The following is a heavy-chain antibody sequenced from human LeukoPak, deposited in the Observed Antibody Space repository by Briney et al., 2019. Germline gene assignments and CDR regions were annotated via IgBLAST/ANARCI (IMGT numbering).Heavy chain of an antibody. Sequence: KPSETLSLTCAVYGGSFSGYYWSWIRQPPGKGLEWIGEINHSGSTNYNPSLKSRVTISVDTSKNQFSLKLSSVTAADTAVYYCARRDYDILTGHPLGFDYWGQGTLVTVSS. V-gene: IGHV4-34*01. CDR1: GGSFSGYY. CDR3: ARRDYDILTGHPLGFDY. CDR2: INHSGST. D-gene: IGHD3-9*01. J-gene: IGHJ4*02.